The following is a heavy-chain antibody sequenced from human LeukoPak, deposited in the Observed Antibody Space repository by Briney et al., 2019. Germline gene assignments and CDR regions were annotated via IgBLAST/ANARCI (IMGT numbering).Heavy chain of an antibody. CDR3: ARGYCSGGSCYSELDP. Sequence: GGSLRLSCAASGFTFDDYGMSWVRQAPGKGLEWVSGINWNGGSTGYADSVKGRFTISRDNAKNSLYLQMNSLRAEDTALYYCARGYCSGGSCYSELDPWGQGTLVTVSS. CDR2: INWNGGST. CDR1: GFTFDDYG. D-gene: IGHD2-15*01. V-gene: IGHV3-20*04. J-gene: IGHJ5*02.